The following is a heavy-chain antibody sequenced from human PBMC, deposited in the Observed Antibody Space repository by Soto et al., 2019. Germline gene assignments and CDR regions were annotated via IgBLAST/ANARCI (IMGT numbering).Heavy chain of an antibody. CDR2: INRDGSQT. V-gene: IGHV3-7*01. CDR1: EFTFRDYW. Sequence: EVQVVESGGGLVQPGGSLRLSCAASEFTFRDYWMTWVRQAPGKGLEWVANINRDGSQTHYLDSVRGRFTISRDNAKNSLSLQMNSLRVEDTAVYYCARDADFYDISGYYDAFDIWGQGTMVAVSS. CDR3: ARDADFYDISGYYDAFDI. D-gene: IGHD3-22*01. J-gene: IGHJ3*02.